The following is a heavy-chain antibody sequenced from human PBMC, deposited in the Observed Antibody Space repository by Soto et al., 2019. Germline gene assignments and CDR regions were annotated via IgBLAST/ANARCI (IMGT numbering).Heavy chain of an antibody. CDR1: GFTLSVYA. Sequence: GVSLRLSCAASGFTLSVYAISWVRPAPGKGLEWVSAISSNGGRTFYADSLRGRFTISRDNSKSALYLQMNNLRAEDTAIYYCAKYSELPYEAYLQQWGQGTLVTVSS. CDR3: AKYSELPYEAYLQQ. J-gene: IGHJ1*01. D-gene: IGHD1-7*01. CDR2: ISSNGGRT. V-gene: IGHV3-23*01.